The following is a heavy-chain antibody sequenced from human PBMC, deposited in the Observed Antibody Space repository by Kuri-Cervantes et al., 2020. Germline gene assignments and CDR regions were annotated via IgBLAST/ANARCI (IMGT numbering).Heavy chain of an antibody. V-gene: IGHV3-48*01. CDR2: ISSSSSTI. CDR3: ARDGYNPFDY. Sequence: LSLTCAASGFTFRSYSMNWVRQAPGKGLEWVSYISSSSSTIYYADSVKGRFTISRDNAKNSLYLQMNSLRAEDTAVYYCARDGYNPFDYWGQGTLVTVSS. D-gene: IGHD5-24*01. CDR1: GFTFRSYS. J-gene: IGHJ4*02.